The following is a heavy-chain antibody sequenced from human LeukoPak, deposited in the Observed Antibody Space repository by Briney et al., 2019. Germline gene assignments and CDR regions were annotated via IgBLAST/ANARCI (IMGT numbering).Heavy chain of an antibody. D-gene: IGHD3-10*01. CDR2: ISGSGSSI. CDR1: GFTFSDYF. Sequence: GGSLRLSCAASGFTFSDYFMTWIRQTPGKGLEWISYISGSGSSIHYADSVKGRFTISRDNAKNSLYLQMNTLRAEDTAVYYCARDALIGSYDYWGQGTLVTVSS. CDR3: ARDALIGSYDY. V-gene: IGHV3-11*01. J-gene: IGHJ4*02.